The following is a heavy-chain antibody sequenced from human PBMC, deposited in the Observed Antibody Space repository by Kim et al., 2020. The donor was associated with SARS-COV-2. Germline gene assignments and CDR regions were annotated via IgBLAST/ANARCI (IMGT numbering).Heavy chain of an antibody. J-gene: IGHJ4*02. CDR3: ATWLASGWQNFDY. Sequence: GGSLRLSCAASGFTFSSYAMSWVRQAPGKGLEWVSAISGSGGSTYYADSVKGRFTISRDNSKNTLYLQMNSLRAEDTAVYYCATWLASGWQNFDYWGQGTLVTVSS. V-gene: IGHV3-23*01. D-gene: IGHD6-19*01. CDR2: ISGSGGST. CDR1: GFTFSSYA.